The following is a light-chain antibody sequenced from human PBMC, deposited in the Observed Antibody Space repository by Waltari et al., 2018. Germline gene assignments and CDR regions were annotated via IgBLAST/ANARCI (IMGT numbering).Light chain of an antibody. CDR2: DVS. J-gene: IGLJ2*01. CDR3: CSYAGSYTLV. CDR1: SSTAGGYTI. Sequence: QSALTQPRPVSGSPEHPVPMPGPGPSSTAGGYTIFSWYPQHPGKAPKLMIYDVSKRPSGVPDRFSGSKSGNTASLTISGLQAEDEADYYCCSYAGSYTLVFGGGTKLTVL. V-gene: IGLV2-11*01.